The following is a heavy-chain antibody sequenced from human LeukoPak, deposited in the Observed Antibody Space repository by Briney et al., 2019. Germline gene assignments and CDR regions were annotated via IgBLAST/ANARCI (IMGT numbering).Heavy chain of an antibody. CDR3: ARDYLSLAMAPALWDY. D-gene: IGHD5-18*01. Sequence: GGSLRLSCAASGFTFSSYAMSWVRQAPGKGLEWVSAISGSGGSTYYADSVKGRFTISRDNSKNTLYLQMNSLRAEDTAVYYCARDYLSLAMAPALWDYWGQGTLVTVSS. CDR1: GFTFSSYA. V-gene: IGHV3-23*01. J-gene: IGHJ4*02. CDR2: ISGSGGST.